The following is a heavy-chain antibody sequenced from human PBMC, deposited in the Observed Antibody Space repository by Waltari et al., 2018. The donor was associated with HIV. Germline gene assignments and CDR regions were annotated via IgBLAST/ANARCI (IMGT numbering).Heavy chain of an antibody. V-gene: IGHV3-9*01. CDR2: ISWNSGSI. Sequence: EVQLVESGGGLVQPGRSLRRACAASGFTFDDYAMHWVRQAPGKGLDWVSGISWNSGSIGYADSVKGRFTISRDNAKYSVYLQMNSLRAEDTALYYCAKDLAPYGSHGWSLDYWGQGTLVTVSS. CDR3: AKDLAPYGSHGWSLDY. J-gene: IGHJ4*02. CDR1: GFTFDDYA. D-gene: IGHD6-19*01.